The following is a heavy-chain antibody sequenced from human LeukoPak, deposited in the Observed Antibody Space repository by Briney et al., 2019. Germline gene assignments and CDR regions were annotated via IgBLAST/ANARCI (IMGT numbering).Heavy chain of an antibody. D-gene: IGHD3-3*02. CDR3: ARGQFWSGYSI. V-gene: IGHV4-59*08. CDR1: GGSISSYY. Sequence: PSETLSLTCTVSGGSISSYYWSWIRQSPGKGLEWIGYIYYSGSANYNPSLKSRVTMSVDTSKNQFSLNLSSVTAADTAVYYCARGQFWSGYSIWGQGTLVTVSS. J-gene: IGHJ4*02. CDR2: IYYSGSA.